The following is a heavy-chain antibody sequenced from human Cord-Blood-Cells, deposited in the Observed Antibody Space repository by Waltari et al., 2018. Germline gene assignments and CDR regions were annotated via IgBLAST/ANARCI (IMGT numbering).Heavy chain of an antibody. J-gene: IGHJ2*01. CDR1: GYTFTALP. Sequence: QVQLVQSGAEVKKPGASVKVSCKVSGYTFTALPMLRVRQATGKGLEWMGGFDPEDGETIYAQKFQGRVTMTEDTSTDTAYMELSSLRSEDTAVYYRANAGGNWYFDLWGRGTLVTVSS. V-gene: IGHV1-24*01. CDR2: FDPEDGET. CDR3: ANAGGNWYFDL. D-gene: IGHD2-15*01.